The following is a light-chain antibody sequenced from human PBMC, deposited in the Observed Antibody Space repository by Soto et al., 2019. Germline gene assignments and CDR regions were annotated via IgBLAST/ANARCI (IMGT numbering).Light chain of an antibody. J-gene: IGLJ3*02. CDR3: QSYDSSLRGWV. Sequence: QSVLTQPPSVSGAPGQRVTISCTGSSSNIGAGYDVHWYQQLPGTAPKLLIYGNSNRPSGVPDRFSGSKSGTSASLAITGLRAEDEADSSCQSYDSSLRGWVFGGGTMLPVL. CDR1: SSNIGAGYD. CDR2: GNS. V-gene: IGLV1-40*01.